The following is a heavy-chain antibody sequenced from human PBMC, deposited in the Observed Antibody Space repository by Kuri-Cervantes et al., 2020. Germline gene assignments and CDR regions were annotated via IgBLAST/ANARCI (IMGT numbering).Heavy chain of an antibody. J-gene: IGHJ6*02. CDR2: INPNSGGT. Sequence: ASVKVSCKASGYTFTSYGISWVRQAPGQGLEWMGWINPNSGGTNYAQKFQGRVTMTRDTSISTAYMELSRLRSDDTAVYYCARGLRFLEWLSSEGYYGMDVWGQGTTVTVSS. CDR1: GYTFTSYG. D-gene: IGHD3-3*01. V-gene: IGHV1-2*02. CDR3: ARGLRFLEWLSSEGYYGMDV.